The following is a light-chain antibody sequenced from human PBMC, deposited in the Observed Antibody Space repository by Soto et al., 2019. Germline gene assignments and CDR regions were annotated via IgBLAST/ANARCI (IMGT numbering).Light chain of an antibody. CDR1: STDIGHYNH. CDR2: DVT. CDR3: CSFTVSATYV. J-gene: IGLJ1*01. Sequence: QSVLTQPASVSGSPGQSITISCTGTSTDIGHYNHVSWYQQHPGKAPKVMIYDVTNRPSGISNRFSGSKSGNTASLTISGLQAEDEADYYCCSFTVSATYVFGTGTKLTVL. V-gene: IGLV2-14*03.